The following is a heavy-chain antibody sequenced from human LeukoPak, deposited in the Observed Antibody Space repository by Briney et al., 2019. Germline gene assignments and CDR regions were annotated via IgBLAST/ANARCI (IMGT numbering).Heavy chain of an antibody. CDR1: GYSFTNFR. CDR2: IFPADSDT. Sequence: GESLKISCKASGYSFTNFRISWVRQMPGKGLEWMGIIFPADSDTTYRPSFEGQVTISADKSISTAYLQWSSLKASDTAIYYCARLNGDYPRFYYYMDVWGKGTTVTVSS. V-gene: IGHV5-51*01. J-gene: IGHJ6*03. D-gene: IGHD4-17*01. CDR3: ARLNGDYPRFYYYMDV.